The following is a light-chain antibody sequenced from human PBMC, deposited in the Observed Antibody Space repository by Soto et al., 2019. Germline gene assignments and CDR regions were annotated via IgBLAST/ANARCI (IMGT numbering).Light chain of an antibody. CDR2: DAS. V-gene: IGKV3-11*01. CDR3: QLRSNWPPYT. CDR1: QSVSSY. Sequence: EIVLTQSPATLSLSPGERATLSCRASQSVSSYLAWYQQKPGQAPRLLIYDASNRATGIPARFSGSVSGTDFTLSIRSLEPEDFAVYYCQLRSNWPPYTFGQGTKLEIK. J-gene: IGKJ2*01.